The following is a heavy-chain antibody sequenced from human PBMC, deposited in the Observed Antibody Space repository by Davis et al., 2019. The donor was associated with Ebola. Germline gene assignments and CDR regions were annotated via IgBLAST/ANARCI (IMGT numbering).Heavy chain of an antibody. Sequence: SVKVSCKASGGTFSSYAISWVRQAPGQGLEWMGGIIPIFGTANYAQKLQGRVTMTTDTSTSTAYMELRSLRSDDTAVYYCARDYYDFWSGYFSNWFDPWGQGTLVTVSS. D-gene: IGHD3-3*01. CDR2: IIPIFGTA. V-gene: IGHV1-69*05. CDR3: ARDYYDFWSGYFSNWFDP. CDR1: GGTFSSYA. J-gene: IGHJ5*02.